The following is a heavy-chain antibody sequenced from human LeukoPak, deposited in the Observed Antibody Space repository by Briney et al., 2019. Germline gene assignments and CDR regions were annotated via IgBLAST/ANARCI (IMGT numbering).Heavy chain of an antibody. Sequence: SETLSLTCTVSGGSISSSSYYWGWIRQPPGKGLEWIGSIYYSGSTYYNPSLKSRVTISVDASKSHFSLRLSSVTAADTAVYYCARQVNSMAGTHFDVWGLGTLVPVSS. CDR3: ARQVNSMAGTHFDV. D-gene: IGHD6-19*01. V-gene: IGHV4-39*01. CDR2: IYYSGST. CDR1: GGSISSSSYY. J-gene: IGHJ4*02.